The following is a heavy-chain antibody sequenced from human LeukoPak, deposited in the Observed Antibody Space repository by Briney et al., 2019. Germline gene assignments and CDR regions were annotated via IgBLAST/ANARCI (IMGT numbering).Heavy chain of an antibody. CDR1: GYTFTGYY. CDR3: ARVRGIVAAIRDV. D-gene: IGHD2-2*02. J-gene: IGHJ6*02. V-gene: IGHV1-2*02. CDR2: INPNSGGT. Sequence: GASVTVSCKASGYTFTGYYMHWVRQAPGQGLEWMGWINPNSGGTNYAQKFQGRVTMTRDTSISTAYMELSRLRSDDTAVYYCARVRGIVAAIRDVWGQGTTVTVSS.